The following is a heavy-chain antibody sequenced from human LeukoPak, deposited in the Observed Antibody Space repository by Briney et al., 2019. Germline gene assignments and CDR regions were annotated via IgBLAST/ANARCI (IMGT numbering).Heavy chain of an antibody. J-gene: IGHJ6*04. D-gene: IGHD3-10*01. CDR1: GFTFRSYA. V-gene: IGHV3-21*01. CDR2: ISSSGSYI. CDR3: ATVIWLGASPGLDV. Sequence: GGSLRLSCEASGFTFRSYAMSWVRQAPGKGLEWVSSISSSGSYISYADSVKGRCSVSRGNAKNSLNLQMHSLSAEDTAVYYCATVIWLGASPGLDVWGKGTTVTVSS.